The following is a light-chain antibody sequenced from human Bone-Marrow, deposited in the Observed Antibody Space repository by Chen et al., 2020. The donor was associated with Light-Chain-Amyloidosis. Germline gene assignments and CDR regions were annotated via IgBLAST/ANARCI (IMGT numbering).Light chain of an antibody. CDR1: QSLRDIKTY. Sequence: DIVMTQTPLSLSVTPGQPASISCKSSQSLRDIKTYLYWYLQKQGQSPQLLIYEVSNRFSGVPDRFSGSGSETDFTLKISRVEAEDVGVYYCMQSIQLPLTFGGGTKVEIK. CDR2: EVS. CDR3: MQSIQLPLT. J-gene: IGKJ4*01. V-gene: IGKV2D-29*02.